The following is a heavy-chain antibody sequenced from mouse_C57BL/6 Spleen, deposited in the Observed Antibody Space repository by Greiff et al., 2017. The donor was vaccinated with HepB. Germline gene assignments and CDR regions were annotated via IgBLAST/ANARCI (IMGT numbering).Heavy chain of an antibody. CDR2: IHPNSGST. V-gene: IGHV1-64*01. J-gene: IGHJ2*01. Sequence: QVQLQQPGAELVKPGASVKLSCKASGYTFTSYWMHWVKQRPGQGLEWIGMIHPNSGSTNYNEKFKSKATLTVDKSSSTAYMQLSSLTSEDSAVYYCARRSYTPEDYFDYWGQGTTLTVSS. CDR3: ARRSYTPEDYFDY. CDR1: GYTFTSYW. D-gene: IGHD1-1*01.